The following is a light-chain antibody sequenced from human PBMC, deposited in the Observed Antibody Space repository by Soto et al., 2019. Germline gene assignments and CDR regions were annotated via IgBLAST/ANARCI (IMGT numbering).Light chain of an antibody. CDR1: SSDVGGYNH. J-gene: IGLJ2*01. CDR2: EVS. Sequence: QSALTQPASVSGSPGQSITISCTGSSSDVGGYNHVSWYQQHPGKAPKLMIYEVSNRPSGVSNRFSGSKSGNTASLTISGLQAEDEADYYCSSYTSGSTRLFGGGTKLTVL. CDR3: SSYTSGSTRL. V-gene: IGLV2-14*01.